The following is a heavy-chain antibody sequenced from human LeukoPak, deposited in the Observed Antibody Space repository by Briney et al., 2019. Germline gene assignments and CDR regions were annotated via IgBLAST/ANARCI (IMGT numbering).Heavy chain of an antibody. CDR1: AYTFSNYL. CDR2: INPSGGST. J-gene: IGHJ5*02. V-gene: IGHV1-46*01. CDR3: ARDLGLRGVTNWFDP. D-gene: IGHD3-10*01. Sequence: ASVKVSCKASAYTFSNYLIHWVRQAPGQGLEWMGIINPSGGSTSYAQKFQGRVTMTRDTSTSTVYMELSSRRSEDTAVYYCARDLGLRGVTNWFDPWGQGTLVTVSS.